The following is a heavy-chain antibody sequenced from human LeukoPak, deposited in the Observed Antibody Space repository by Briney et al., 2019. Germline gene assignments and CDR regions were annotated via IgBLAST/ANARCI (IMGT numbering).Heavy chain of an antibody. Sequence: PGGSLRLSCAASGFTFSSFDMHWVRQPTGQGLEWVSTIGTASDTYYPGSVEGRFTLSRDNAKNSLYLQMNSLTAGDTAVYYCARGPPRGKYYYMDVWGKGTPVTVSS. CDR1: GFTFSSFD. CDR2: IGTASDT. V-gene: IGHV3-13*01. J-gene: IGHJ6*03. D-gene: IGHD1-1*01. CDR3: ARGPPRGKYYYMDV.